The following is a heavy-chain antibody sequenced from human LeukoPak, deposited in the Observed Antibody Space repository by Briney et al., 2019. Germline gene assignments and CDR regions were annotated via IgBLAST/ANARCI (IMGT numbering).Heavy chain of an antibody. J-gene: IGHJ6*03. D-gene: IGHD3-10*01. Sequence: PSETLSLTCTASGGSISTYFWSWIRQPPGKGLEWIGYTYHSGNTNYSPSLKSRVTISVDTSNNQFSLKLSSVTAADTAVYYCAGADPSGSGSWAYYYYYYMDVWGKGSTVTVSS. CDR1: GGSISTYF. CDR2: TYHSGNT. V-gene: IGHV4-59*01. CDR3: AGADPSGSGSWAYYYYYYMDV.